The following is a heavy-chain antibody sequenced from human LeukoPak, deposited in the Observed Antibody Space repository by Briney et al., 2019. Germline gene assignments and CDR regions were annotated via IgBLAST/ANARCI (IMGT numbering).Heavy chain of an antibody. Sequence: SQTLSLTCTVSGGSISSGGDDCSWIRHHPGKGLEWIGYIYYSGTTYYNPSLKSRVTISVDTSKNQFSLKLSSVTAADTAVYYCARDREGWFGEIQHYGMDVWRQGTTVNV. D-gene: IGHD3-10*01. J-gene: IGHJ6*02. V-gene: IGHV4-31*03. CDR1: GGSISSGGDD. CDR3: ARDREGWFGEIQHYGMDV. CDR2: IYYSGTT.